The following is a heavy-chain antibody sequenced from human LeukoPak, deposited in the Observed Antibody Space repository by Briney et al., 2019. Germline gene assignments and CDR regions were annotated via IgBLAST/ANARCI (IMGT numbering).Heavy chain of an antibody. CDR1: GFTFDDYG. J-gene: IGHJ4*02. CDR2: ISWNGGST. D-gene: IGHD5-12*01. Sequence: GGSLRLSCAASGFTFDDYGMSWVRQAPGKGLEWVSGISWNGGSTGYADSVKGRFTISRDNAKNSLYLQMNSLRAEDTALYYCARRDSGYDLRYFDYWGQGTLVTVSS. V-gene: IGHV3-20*04. CDR3: ARRDSGYDLRYFDY.